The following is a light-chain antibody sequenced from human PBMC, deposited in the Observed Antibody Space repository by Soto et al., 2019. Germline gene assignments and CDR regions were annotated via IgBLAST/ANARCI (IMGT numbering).Light chain of an antibody. CDR1: LRVLYSSNNKNY. CDR3: QQYYSTPWT. J-gene: IGKJ1*01. CDR2: WAS. Sequence: DILMTQSPDSLAVSLGERATINCTSSLRVLYSSNNKNYLAWYQQKPGQPPKXIIYWASTRESGVPDRFSGSGSGTDFTLTISSLQAEDVAVYYCQQYYSTPWTLGQGTKVDIK. V-gene: IGKV4-1*01.